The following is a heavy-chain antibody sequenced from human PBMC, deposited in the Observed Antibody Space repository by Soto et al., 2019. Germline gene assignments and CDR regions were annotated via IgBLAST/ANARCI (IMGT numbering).Heavy chain of an antibody. CDR1: GGTFSSYA. V-gene: IGHV1-69*13. J-gene: IGHJ4*02. Sequence: SVKVSCKASGGTFSSYAISWVRQAPGQGLEWMGGIIPIFGTANYAQKFQGRVTITADESTSTAYMELSSLRSEDTAVYYCARTRGFDFWSGPFDDWGQGTLVTVSS. CDR3: ARTRGFDFWSGPFDD. D-gene: IGHD3-3*01. CDR2: IIPIFGTA.